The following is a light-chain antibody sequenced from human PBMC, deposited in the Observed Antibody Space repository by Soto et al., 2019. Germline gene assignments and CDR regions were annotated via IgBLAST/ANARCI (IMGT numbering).Light chain of an antibody. V-gene: IGLV1-44*01. CDR3: ATWDDSLNVV. CDR2: TNH. J-gene: IGLJ2*01. Sequence: QSVLTQPPSVSGTPGQKVSISCSGSASNLGGNPVNWYQHLPGAAPKLLIYTNHQRPSGVPDRFSGSKSGTSASLAISGLRSEDEAIFYCATWDDSLNVVFGGGTKLTVL. CDR1: ASNLGGNP.